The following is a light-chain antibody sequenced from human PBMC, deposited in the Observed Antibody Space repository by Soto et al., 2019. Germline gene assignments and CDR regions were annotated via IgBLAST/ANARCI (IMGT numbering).Light chain of an antibody. CDR1: SSDVGNYNY. CDR3: SSYTSTNTYV. J-gene: IGLJ1*01. Sequence: QSVLTQPASVSGSPGQSITISCTGTSSDVGNYNYVSWYLQHPGKAPKLIIYAVSNRPSGVSNRFSGSRSGNTAPLTISGLQAEDEADYSCSSYTSTNTYVFGTGTKVTVL. V-gene: IGLV2-14*01. CDR2: AVS.